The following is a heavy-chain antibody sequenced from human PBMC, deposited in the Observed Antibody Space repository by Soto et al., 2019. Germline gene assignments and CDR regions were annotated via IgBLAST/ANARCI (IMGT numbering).Heavy chain of an antibody. D-gene: IGHD4-17*01. V-gene: IGHV3-23*01. Sequence: GGSLRLSCAASGFTFSSYAMSWVRQAPGKGLEWVSAISGSGGSTYYADSVKGRFTISRDNSKNTLYLQMNSPRAEDTAVYYCAKDRPAYGDYTPFDYWGQGTLVTVSS. CDR1: GFTFSSYA. CDR3: AKDRPAYGDYTPFDY. J-gene: IGHJ4*02. CDR2: ISGSGGST.